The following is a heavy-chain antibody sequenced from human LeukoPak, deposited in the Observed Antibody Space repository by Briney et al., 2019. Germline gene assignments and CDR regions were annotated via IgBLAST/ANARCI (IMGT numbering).Heavy chain of an antibody. J-gene: IGHJ4*02. Sequence: GGSLRLSCAASGFTFSSYAMSWVRQAPGKGLEWVAVISYDGSNKYYADSVKGRFTISRDNSKNTLYLQMNSLRAEDTAVYYCARDLDDSSGYYPHWGQGTLVTVSS. CDR2: ISYDGSNK. CDR3: ARDLDDSSGYYPH. CDR1: GFTFSSYA. D-gene: IGHD3-22*01. V-gene: IGHV3-30-3*01.